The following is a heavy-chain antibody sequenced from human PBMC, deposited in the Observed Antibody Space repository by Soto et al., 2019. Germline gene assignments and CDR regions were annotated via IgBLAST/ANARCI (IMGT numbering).Heavy chain of an antibody. D-gene: IGHD4-17*01. CDR2: ITGSGSST. J-gene: IGHJ4*02. CDR1: GFTFSTYA. V-gene: IGHV3-23*01. CDR3: AKDLYGDYGGVDS. Sequence: EVQLLDSGGGLVQPGGSLRLSCAASGFTFSTYAMSWVRQAPGKGLEWVSTITGSGSSTYYADSVKGRFTISRDNSKKPLAMQMNSLRAEDTAVYYCAKDLYGDYGGVDSWGQGTLVTVSS.